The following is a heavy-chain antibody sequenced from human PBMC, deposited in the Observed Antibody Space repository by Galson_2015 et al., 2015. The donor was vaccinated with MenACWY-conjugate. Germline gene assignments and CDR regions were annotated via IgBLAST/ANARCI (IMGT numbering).Heavy chain of an antibody. J-gene: IGHJ6*02. Sequence: SVKVSCKASGGTFYAITWVRRAPGPGPAWKGRVIPSLGVGNSAPKLQRSLTITADTTPHPTYMEMSSLRSEDTAVYFCARGHPKGTSEIRPYYCMDVWGQGTTVTVSS. V-gene: IGHV1-69*04. CDR2: VIPSLGVG. D-gene: IGHD1-7*01. CDR3: ARGHPKGTSEIRPYYCMDV. CDR1: GGTFYA.